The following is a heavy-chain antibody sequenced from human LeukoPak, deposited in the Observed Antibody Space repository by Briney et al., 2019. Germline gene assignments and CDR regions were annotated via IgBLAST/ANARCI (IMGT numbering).Heavy chain of an antibody. CDR2: LYYSGST. V-gene: IGHV4-39*07. D-gene: IGHD3-10*01. CDR1: GVSISSNSYH. Sequence: PWETLSLTCTVSGVSISSNSYHWVWTPQPPGKGWEWSGSLYYSGSTYYNPSLKSRVTISVDTSKNQFSLKLSSVTAADTAVYYCARGSYYGSEWGSDWFDPWGQGTLVTVSS. CDR3: ARGSYYGSEWGSDWFDP. J-gene: IGHJ5*02.